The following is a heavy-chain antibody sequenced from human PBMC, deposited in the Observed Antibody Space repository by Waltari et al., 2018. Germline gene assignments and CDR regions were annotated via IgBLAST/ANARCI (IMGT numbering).Heavy chain of an antibody. CDR1: GGSISSGGYY. CDR3: ARGKGSSWYVPGVSGWFDP. J-gene: IGHJ5*02. Sequence: QVQLQESGPGLVKPSQTLSLTCTVSGGSISSGGYYWSWIRQHPGKGLEWIGYIYHSGSTYYNPSLKSRVTISVDRSKTQFSLKLSSVTAADTAVYYCARGKGSSWYVPGVSGWFDPWGQGTLVTVSS. D-gene: IGHD6-13*01. CDR2: IYHSGST. V-gene: IGHV4-30-4*08.